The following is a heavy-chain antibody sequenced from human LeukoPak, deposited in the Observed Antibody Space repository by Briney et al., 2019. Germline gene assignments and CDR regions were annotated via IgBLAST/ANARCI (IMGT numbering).Heavy chain of an antibody. V-gene: IGHV3-23*01. D-gene: IGHD6-19*01. CDR2: ISGSGGST. Sequence: GGSLRLSCAASGFTFSSYAMSWVRQAPGKGLEWVSAISGSGGSTYYADSVKGRFTISRDNSKNTLYLQMNSLRAEDTAVYYCAKGGGRIAVAGGNLDYWGQGTLVTVSS. J-gene: IGHJ4*02. CDR1: GFTFSSYA. CDR3: AKGGGRIAVAGGNLDY.